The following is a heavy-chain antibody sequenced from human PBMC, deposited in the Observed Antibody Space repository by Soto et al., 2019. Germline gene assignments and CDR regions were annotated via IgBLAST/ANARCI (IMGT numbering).Heavy chain of an antibody. CDR3: ARPTGIAVAVPFDY. CDR1: GGTLRSYA. D-gene: IGHD6-19*01. Sequence: GASVEVSSKASGGTLRSYAISCVRQAPGQGLEWMGGIIPIFGTANYAQKFQGRVTITADESTSTAYMELSSLRSEDTAVYYCARPTGIAVAVPFDYWGQGTLVTVSS. V-gene: IGHV1-69*13. J-gene: IGHJ4*02. CDR2: IIPIFGTA.